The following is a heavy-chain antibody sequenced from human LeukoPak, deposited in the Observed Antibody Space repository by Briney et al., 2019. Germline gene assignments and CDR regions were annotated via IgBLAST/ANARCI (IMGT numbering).Heavy chain of an antibody. Sequence: GASVKVSCKASGYTLTGYYMHWVRQAPGQGLEWMGWINPSSGGTNYAQKFQGRVTLTRDTSINTAYMELSGLRSDDTAVYFCAREEASVTATPFWGQGTLVTVSS. D-gene: IGHD2-21*02. CDR3: AREEASVTATPF. V-gene: IGHV1-2*02. CDR1: GYTLTGYY. J-gene: IGHJ4*02. CDR2: INPSSGGT.